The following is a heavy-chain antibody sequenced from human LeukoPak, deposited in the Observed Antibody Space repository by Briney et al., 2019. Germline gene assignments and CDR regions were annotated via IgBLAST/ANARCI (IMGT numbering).Heavy chain of an antibody. Sequence: ASVKVSCKASGYTFTGYYMHWVRQAPGQGPEWMGWINPNSGGTNYAQKFQGRVTMTRDTSISTAYMELSRLRSDDTAVYYCASPYSSSWYSYFQHWGQGTLVTVSS. D-gene: IGHD6-13*01. CDR3: ASPYSSSWYSYFQH. CDR1: GYTFTGYY. CDR2: INPNSGGT. V-gene: IGHV1-2*02. J-gene: IGHJ1*01.